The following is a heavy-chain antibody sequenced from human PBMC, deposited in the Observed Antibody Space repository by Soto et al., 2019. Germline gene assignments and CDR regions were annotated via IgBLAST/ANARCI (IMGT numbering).Heavy chain of an antibody. CDR3: AGPSWSGPSFWYFNV. CDR2: INSDGSST. D-gene: IGHD6-13*01. CDR1: GFTFSNYW. J-gene: IGHJ2*01. Sequence: EVQLVESGGNLVHPGGSLRLSCEASGFTFSNYWMHWVRQAPGKGLIWVSNINSDGSSTDYADSVKGRFTISRDNAKNTRYLQMNSLRTEDTAVYYCAGPSWSGPSFWYFNVWGRGTLVTVSS. V-gene: IGHV3-74*01.